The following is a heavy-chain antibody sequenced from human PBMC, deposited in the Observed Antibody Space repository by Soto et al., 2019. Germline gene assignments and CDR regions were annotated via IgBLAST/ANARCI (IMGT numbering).Heavy chain of an antibody. D-gene: IGHD2-15*01. J-gene: IGHJ5*01. V-gene: IGHV4-30-4*01. CDR1: GDSISSVDYF. Sequence: SETLSLTCSVSGDSISSVDYFWAWIRQPPGQALEYIGYIYKSATTYYNPSFESRVAISLDTSKSQFSLNVTSVTAADTAVYFCARGRYCLTGRCFPNWFDSWGQGTLVTVPS. CDR2: IYKSATT. CDR3: ARGRYCLTGRCFPNWFDS.